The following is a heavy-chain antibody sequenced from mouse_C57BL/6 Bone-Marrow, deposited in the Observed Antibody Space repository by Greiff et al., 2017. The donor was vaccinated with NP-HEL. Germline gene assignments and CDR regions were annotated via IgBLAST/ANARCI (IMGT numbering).Heavy chain of an antibody. CDR2: IYPGSGST. CDR3: AFWDNYFDY. V-gene: IGHV1-55*01. D-gene: IGHD4-1*01. Sequence: QVQLQQPGAELVKPGASVKISCKASGYTFTSYWITWVKQRPGQGLEWIGDIYPGSGSTNYNEKFKSKATLTVDTSSSTAYMQLSSLTSDDSAVYYCAFWDNYFDYWGQGTTLTVSS. CDR1: GYTFTSYW. J-gene: IGHJ2*01.